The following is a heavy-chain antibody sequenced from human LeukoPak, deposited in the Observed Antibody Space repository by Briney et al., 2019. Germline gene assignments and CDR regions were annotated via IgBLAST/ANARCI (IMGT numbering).Heavy chain of an antibody. CDR3: VNYGWGRPA. Sequence: GGSLRLSCAASGFTFSSYWMHWVRQAPGKGLVWVSRIKSDGSDTTYADSVKGRFTISRDNAKNMLYLQMNCLRAEDTAVYYCVNYGWGRPAWGQGTLVTVSS. V-gene: IGHV3-74*03. D-gene: IGHD3-10*01. CDR2: IKSDGSDT. CDR1: GFTFSSYW. J-gene: IGHJ4*02.